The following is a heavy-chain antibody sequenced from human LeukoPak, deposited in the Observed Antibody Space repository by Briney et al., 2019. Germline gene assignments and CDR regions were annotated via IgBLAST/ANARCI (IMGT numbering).Heavy chain of an antibody. CDR1: GFTVSSNY. V-gene: IGHV3-53*04. Sequence: GGSLRLSCAASGFTVSSNYMSWVRQAPGKGLEWVSVIYSGGSTYYADSVKGRFTISRHNSKNKLYLQMNSLRAEDTAVYYCARVAVAGTRDYWGQGTLVTVSS. J-gene: IGHJ4*02. CDR2: IYSGGST. CDR3: ARVAVAGTRDY. D-gene: IGHD6-19*01.